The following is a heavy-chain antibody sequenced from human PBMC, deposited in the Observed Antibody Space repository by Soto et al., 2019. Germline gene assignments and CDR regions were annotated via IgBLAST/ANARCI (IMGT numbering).Heavy chain of an antibody. CDR1: GYTFTSYY. Sequence: QVQLVQSGAEVKKPGASVKVSCKASGYTFTSYYMHWVRQAPGQGLEWMGIISSSVGTTTYAQKFQGRVTVTSDTSTSTVYMELSSLRSEATAVYYCARKLSSNGWSAFDYWGQGTLVTVSS. D-gene: IGHD2-15*01. J-gene: IGHJ4*02. CDR2: ISSSVGTT. V-gene: IGHV1-46*01. CDR3: ARKLSSNGWSAFDY.